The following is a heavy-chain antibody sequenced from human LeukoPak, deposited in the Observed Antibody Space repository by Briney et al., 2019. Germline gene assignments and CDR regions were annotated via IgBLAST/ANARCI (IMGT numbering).Heavy chain of an antibody. D-gene: IGHD1-26*01. CDR3: ARATSPNSGSYLGY. V-gene: IGHV3-7*01. J-gene: IGHJ4*02. CDR2: IKQDGSEK. Sequence: GGSLRLSCAASGFTFSSYWMSWVRQAPGKGLEWVANIKQDGSEKYYVDSVKGRFTISRDNAKNSLYLQMNSLRAEDTAVYYCARATSPNSGSYLGYWGQGTLATVSS. CDR1: GFTFSSYW.